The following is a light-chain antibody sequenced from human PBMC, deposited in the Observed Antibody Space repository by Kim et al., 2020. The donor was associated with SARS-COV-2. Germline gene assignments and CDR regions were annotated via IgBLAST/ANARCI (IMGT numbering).Light chain of an antibody. V-gene: IGLV3-9*01. CDR3: QVWDSRTVV. CDR2: RDK. CDR1: NIENKN. J-gene: IGLJ2*01. Sequence: SYELTQPLSVSVALGQTATIPCGGNNIENKNVHWYHQRPGQSPVLVMYRDKKRPSGIPERLSGSNSGNTATLTISRAEAGDEGDYYCQVWDSRTVVFGGGTKLAVL.